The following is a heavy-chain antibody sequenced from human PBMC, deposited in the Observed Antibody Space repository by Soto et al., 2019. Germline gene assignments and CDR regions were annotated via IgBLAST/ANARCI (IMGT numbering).Heavy chain of an antibody. CDR3: AGGDPYGEYVY. V-gene: IGHV1-69*01. CDR1: WGTFIGSA. D-gene: IGHD4-17*01. CDR2: IIPIFGTA. J-gene: IGHJ4*02. Sequence: SFTASWGTFIGSAISLLRQAPGQGLEWMGGIIPIFGTANYAQKFQGRVTITADESTSTAYMELSSLRSEDTAVYYCAGGDPYGEYVYWGQGTLVTFS.